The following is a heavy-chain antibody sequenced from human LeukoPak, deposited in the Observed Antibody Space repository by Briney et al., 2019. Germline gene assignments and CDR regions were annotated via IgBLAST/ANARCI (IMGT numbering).Heavy chain of an antibody. V-gene: IGHV3-30*18. Sequence: GGSLRLSCAASGFTFSSYGMHWVRQAPGKGLEWVAVISYDGSNKYYADSVKGRFTISRDNSKSTLYLQMNSLRAEDTAVYYCAKDLGNGGNFDYWGQGTLVTVSS. CDR3: AKDLGNGGNFDY. D-gene: IGHD3-16*01. CDR1: GFTFSSYG. CDR2: ISYDGSNK. J-gene: IGHJ4*02.